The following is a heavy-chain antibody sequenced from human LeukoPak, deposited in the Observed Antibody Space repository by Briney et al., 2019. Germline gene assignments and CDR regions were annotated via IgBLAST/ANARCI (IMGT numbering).Heavy chain of an antibody. CDR2: FDPEDGET. V-gene: IGHV1-24*01. Sequence: ASVKVSCEVSGYTLTELSMHWVRQAPGKGLEWMGGFDPEDGETIYAQKFQGRVTITRNTSISTAYMELSSLRSEDTAVYYCARSRYSSSSLLRSWGQGTLVTVSS. J-gene: IGHJ5*02. CDR3: ARSRYSSSSLLRS. CDR1: GYTLTELS. D-gene: IGHD6-6*01.